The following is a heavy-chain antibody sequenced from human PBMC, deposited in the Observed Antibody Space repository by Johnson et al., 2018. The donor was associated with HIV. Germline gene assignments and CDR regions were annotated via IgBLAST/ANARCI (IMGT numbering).Heavy chain of an antibody. CDR3: ASFAAAGDAFDI. D-gene: IGHD6-13*01. CDR2: IWYDGSNK. Sequence: QVQLVESGGGVVQPGRSLRLSCAASGFTFNPYGIHWVRRAPGKGLEWVAVIWYDGSNKYYADSVKGRFTISRDNSKNTLYLQMNSLRAEDTAVYYCASFAAAGDAFDIWGQGTMVTVS. CDR1: GFTFNPYG. V-gene: IGHV3-33*01. J-gene: IGHJ3*02.